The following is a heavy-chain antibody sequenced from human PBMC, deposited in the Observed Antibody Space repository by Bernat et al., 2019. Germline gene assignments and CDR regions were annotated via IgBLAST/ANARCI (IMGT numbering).Heavy chain of an antibody. J-gene: IGHJ4*02. Sequence: EVQLVESGGGLVQPGGSLRLSCAASGFTFSSYWMHWVRQFPGKGLVWVSRINRDGSITNYADSVMGRFTISRDNARNTVFLKMNSLRVDDTAINCCARGPHPDSSGTGSYWGQGTLVTVSS. V-gene: IGHV3-74*01. CDR1: GFTFSSYW. CDR3: ARGPHPDSSGTGSY. D-gene: IGHD1-1*01. CDR2: INRDGSIT.